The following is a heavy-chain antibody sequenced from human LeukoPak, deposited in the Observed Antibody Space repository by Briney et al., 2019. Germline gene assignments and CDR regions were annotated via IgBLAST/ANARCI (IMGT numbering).Heavy chain of an antibody. CDR3: AKDIHPGLDSGASCCFDY. CDR2: VSGYNGNT. CDR1: GYTFSRHG. V-gene: IGHV1-18*01. Sequence: ASVTVSCKTSGYTFSRHGVTWVRQAPGQGLEWMGWVSGYNGNTNYARNVQGRVTMTTDTSTNTAYMELRSLRSDDTAVYYCAKDIHPGLDSGASCCFDYWGQGTPVTVSS. J-gene: IGHJ4*02. D-gene: IGHD3-22*01.